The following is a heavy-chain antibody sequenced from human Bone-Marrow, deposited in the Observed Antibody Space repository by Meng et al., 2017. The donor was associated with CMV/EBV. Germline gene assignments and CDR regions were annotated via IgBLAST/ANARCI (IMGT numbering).Heavy chain of an antibody. V-gene: IGHV3-21*06. J-gene: IGHJ4*02. CDR3: ARHFDSGSSW. CDR2: INIRGDI. D-gene: IGHD6-6*01. Sequence: GESLKISCAVAGFTVGTYDMDWVRQAPGKGLEWVASINIRGDISYADSVKGRFTISRDSAKNSLYLQMNSLRAEDTAVYFCARHFDSGSSWWGQGTLVTVSS. CDR1: GFTVGTYD.